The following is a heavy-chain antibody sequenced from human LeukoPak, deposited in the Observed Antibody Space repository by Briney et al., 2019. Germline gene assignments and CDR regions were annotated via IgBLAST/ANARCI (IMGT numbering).Heavy chain of an antibody. V-gene: IGHV3-30*18. CDR2: ISYDGSNK. CDR1: GFTFSSYG. Sequence: PGGSLRLSCAASGFTFSSYGMHWVRQAPGKGLEWVAVISYDGSNKYYADSVKGRFTISRDISKNTLYLQMNSLRAEDTAVCYCAKAGYYYDGSGYAEYFQHWGQGTLVTVSS. J-gene: IGHJ1*01. CDR3: AKAGYYYDGSGYAEYFQH. D-gene: IGHD3-22*01.